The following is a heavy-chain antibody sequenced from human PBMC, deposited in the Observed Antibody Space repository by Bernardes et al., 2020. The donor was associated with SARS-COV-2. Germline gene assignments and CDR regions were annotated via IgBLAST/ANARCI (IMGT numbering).Heavy chain of an antibody. CDR2: IIPMFGSE. CDR1: GGAFSSYV. V-gene: IGHV1-69*13. J-gene: IGHJ6*02. CDR3: ATHIAGGSSWYRPDREFGHMDV. D-gene: IGHD6-13*01. Sequence: SVKVSCKASGGAFSSYVFNWVRQAPGQGLEWMGGIIPMFGSENYAQRFQDRVTITADESTRTAYMELRSLRSEDTAVYYCATHIAGGSSWYRPDREFGHMDVWGQGTTVTVSS.